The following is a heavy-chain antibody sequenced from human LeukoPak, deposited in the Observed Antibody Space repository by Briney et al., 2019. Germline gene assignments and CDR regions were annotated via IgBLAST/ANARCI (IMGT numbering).Heavy chain of an antibody. V-gene: IGHV1-8*01. Sequence: ASVKVSCKASGYTFTSYDINWVRQATGQGLEWMGWMNPNSGNTGYAQKFQGRVTMTRNTSISTAYMELSSLRSEDTAVYYCARGRGEYYYYCMDVWGKGTTVTVSS. CDR1: GYTFTSYD. CDR2: MNPNSGNT. D-gene: IGHD3-10*01. J-gene: IGHJ6*03. CDR3: ARGRGEYYYYCMDV.